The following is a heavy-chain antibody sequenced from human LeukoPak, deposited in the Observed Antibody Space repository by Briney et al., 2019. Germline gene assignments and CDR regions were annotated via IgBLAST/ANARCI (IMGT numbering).Heavy chain of an antibody. V-gene: IGHV3-43D*03. Sequence: SGGSLRLSCAASGFIFDDYAMHWVRQAPGKGLECVSLISWDGGSTYYADSVKGRFTIARDNRKNSLYLQMNSLRAEDTALYFCAKKTPPLGDFCSGQWGQEFVDRGQGALVAVSS. CDR2: ISWDGGST. CDR1: GFIFDDYA. D-gene: IGHD3-3*01. J-gene: IGHJ4*02. CDR3: AKKTPPLGDFCSGQWGQEFVD.